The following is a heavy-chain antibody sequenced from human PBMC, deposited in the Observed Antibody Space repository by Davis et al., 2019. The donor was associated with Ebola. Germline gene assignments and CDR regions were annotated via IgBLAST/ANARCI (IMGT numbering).Heavy chain of an antibody. J-gene: IGHJ4*02. Sequence: GSLRLSCTVSGGSISSYYWSWIRQPPGKGLEWIGYIYYSGSTNYNPSLKSRVTISVDTSKNQFSLKLSSVTAADTAVYYCARPLGGFRQWGQETLVTVSS. CDR2: IYYSGST. CDR3: ARPLGGFRQ. V-gene: IGHV4-59*01. CDR1: GGSISSYY. D-gene: IGHD1-26*01.